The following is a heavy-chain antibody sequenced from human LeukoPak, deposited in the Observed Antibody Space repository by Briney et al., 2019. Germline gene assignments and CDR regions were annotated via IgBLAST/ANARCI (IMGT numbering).Heavy chain of an antibody. Sequence: SETLSLTCAVYGGSFSGYYWSWIRQPPGKGLEWIGEINHSGSTNYNPSLKSRVTISVDTSKNQFSLKLSSVTAADTAVYYCARGWGRYYYDSSGYYYWGQGTLVTVSS. CDR3: ARGWGRYYYDSSGYYY. CDR2: INHSGST. J-gene: IGHJ4*02. V-gene: IGHV4-34*01. D-gene: IGHD3-22*01. CDR1: GGSFSGYY.